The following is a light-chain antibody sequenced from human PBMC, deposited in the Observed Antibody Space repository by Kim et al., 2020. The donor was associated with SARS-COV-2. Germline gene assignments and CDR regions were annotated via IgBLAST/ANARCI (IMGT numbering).Light chain of an antibody. J-gene: IGLJ1*01. V-gene: IGLV2-8*01. Sequence: SVTIACTGTSSDVGGYNYVSWYQQPPGKAPTLIIYEVSKRPSGVPDRFSGSKSGNTASLTVSGLQAEDEADYYCTSYAGSNTIYVFGTGTKVTVL. CDR3: TSYAGSNTIYV. CDR1: SSDVGGYNY. CDR2: EVS.